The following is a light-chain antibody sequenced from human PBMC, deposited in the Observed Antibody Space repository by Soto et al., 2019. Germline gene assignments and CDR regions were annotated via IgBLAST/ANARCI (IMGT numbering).Light chain of an antibody. CDR3: EQYGSTPLT. CDR2: DAS. J-gene: IGKJ4*01. CDR1: QSVGNNY. V-gene: IGKV3-20*01. Sequence: EIALTQYPGTLSLSPGERATLSCRASQSVGNNYLAWYQQKPGQAPRFLIYDASSRATGIPDRFSGSGSGTDFTLTISRLEPEDFAVYYCEQYGSTPLTFGGGTKVEIK.